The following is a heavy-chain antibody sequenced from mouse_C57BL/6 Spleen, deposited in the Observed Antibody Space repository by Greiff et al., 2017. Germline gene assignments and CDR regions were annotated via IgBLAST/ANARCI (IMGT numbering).Heavy chain of an antibody. J-gene: IGHJ4*01. V-gene: IGHV5-12*01. Sequence: EVQRVESGGGLVQPGGSLKLSCAASGFTFSDYYMYWVRQTPEKRLEWVAYISNGGGSTYYPDTVKGRFTISRDNAKNTLYLQMSRLKSEDTAMYYCARHSGQGAMDYWGQGTSVTVSS. D-gene: IGHD3-1*01. CDR1: GFTFSDYY. CDR3: ARHSGQGAMDY. CDR2: ISNGGGST.